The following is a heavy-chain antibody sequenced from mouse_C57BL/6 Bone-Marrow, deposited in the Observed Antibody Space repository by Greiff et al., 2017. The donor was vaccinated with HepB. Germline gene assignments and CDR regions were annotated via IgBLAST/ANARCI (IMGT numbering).Heavy chain of an antibody. V-gene: IGHV5-2*01. Sequence: EVMLVESGGGLVQPGESLKLSCESNEYAFPSHDMSWVRKTPEKRLELVAAINSDGGSTYYPDTMERRFIISRDNTKKTLYLQMSSLRSEDTALYYCARQLRLYHYYAMDYWGQGTSVTVSS. CDR1: EYAFPSHD. CDR3: ARQLRLYHYYAMDY. D-gene: IGHD3-2*02. J-gene: IGHJ4*01. CDR2: INSDGGST.